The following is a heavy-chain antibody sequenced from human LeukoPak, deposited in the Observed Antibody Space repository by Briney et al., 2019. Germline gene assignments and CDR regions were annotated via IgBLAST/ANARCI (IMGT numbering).Heavy chain of an antibody. J-gene: IGHJ3*02. CDR3: ARDYRDYYDFWSGYHDAFDI. Sequence: GGSLRLSCAASGFTFSSYSMNWVRQAPGKGLEWVSYISSSSTIYYADSVKGRFTISRDNAKNSLYLQMNSLRAEDTAVYYCARDYRDYYDFWSGYHDAFDIWGQGTMVTVSS. D-gene: IGHD3-3*01. V-gene: IGHV3-48*04. CDR1: GFTFSSYS. CDR2: ISSSSTI.